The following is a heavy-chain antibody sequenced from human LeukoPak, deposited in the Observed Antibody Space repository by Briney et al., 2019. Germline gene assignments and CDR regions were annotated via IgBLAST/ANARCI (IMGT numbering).Heavy chain of an antibody. Sequence: GGSLRLSCAASGFTFSTYTMNWVRQAPGKGLEWVSYISTSSSTIYYADSVKGRFTISRDNAKNSLYLQMNSLRAEDTAVYYCAKGVGGTTNSYLIDVWGKGTTVTVSS. J-gene: IGHJ6*03. D-gene: IGHD1-26*01. V-gene: IGHV3-48*04. CDR1: GFTFSTYT. CDR3: AKGVGGTTNSYLIDV. CDR2: ISTSSSTI.